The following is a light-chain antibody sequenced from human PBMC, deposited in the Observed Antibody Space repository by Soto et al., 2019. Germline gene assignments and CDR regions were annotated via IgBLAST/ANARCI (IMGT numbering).Light chain of an antibody. V-gene: IGKV1-16*01. Sequence: DIQMTQSPSSLSASVGDRVTITCRASQSIAKYLNWYQQKPGKAPKLLIYAGSSLQSGVPSRFSGSGSGTDFTLTISSLQPDDFATYYCQQYNIYPWTFGQGTKV. J-gene: IGKJ1*01. CDR2: AGS. CDR1: QSIAKY. CDR3: QQYNIYPWT.